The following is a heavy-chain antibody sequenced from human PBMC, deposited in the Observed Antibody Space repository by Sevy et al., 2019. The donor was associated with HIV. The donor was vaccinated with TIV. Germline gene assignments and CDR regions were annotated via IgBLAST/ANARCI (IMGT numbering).Heavy chain of an antibody. CDR1: GGSFSGYY. CDR3: ARGQWEHPF. J-gene: IGHJ4*02. V-gene: IGHV4-34*01. D-gene: IGHD1-26*01. Sequence: SETLSLTCAVYGGSFSGYYWTWIRQPPGKGLEWIGEIMPGGITNYNPSLKSRVTISIDTSKNQFSLKVKSVTAAETAIYYCARGQWEHPFWGQGTQVTVSS. CDR2: IMPGGIT.